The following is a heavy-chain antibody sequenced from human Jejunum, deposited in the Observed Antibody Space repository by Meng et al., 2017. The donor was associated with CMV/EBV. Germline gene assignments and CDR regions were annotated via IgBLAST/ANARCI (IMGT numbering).Heavy chain of an antibody. V-gene: IGHV4-30-4*01. J-gene: IGHJ4*02. CDR3: ARGYSSGWNYFHY. D-gene: IGHD6-19*01. CDR1: GASISSGDFC. Sequence: HLQESGPGLVRPSQTLSLTCTASGASISSGDFCWSWFRQPPGKGLEYIGYIDNRGSTYYNPSLKSRVTMSMDTSKNQFSLKLTSVTAADTAVYYCARGYSSGWNYFHYWGQGTLVTVSS. CDR2: IDNRGST.